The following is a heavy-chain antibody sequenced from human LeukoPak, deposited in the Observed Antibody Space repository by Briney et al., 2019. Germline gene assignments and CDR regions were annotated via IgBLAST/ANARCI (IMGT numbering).Heavy chain of an antibody. CDR2: ISSSGNTI. V-gene: IGHV3-48*03. CDR3: ARGNSGAY. J-gene: IGHJ4*02. CDR1: GFTFSSYW. D-gene: IGHD1-1*01. Sequence: GGSLGLSCAASGFTFSSYWMSWVRQAPGKGLEWVSYISSSGNTIYYADSVKGRFTISRDNAKNSLYLQMSSLRVEDTAVYYCARGNSGAYWGQGTLVTVSS.